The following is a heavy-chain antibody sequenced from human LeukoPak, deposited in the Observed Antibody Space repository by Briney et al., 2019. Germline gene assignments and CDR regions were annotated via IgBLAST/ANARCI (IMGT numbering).Heavy chain of an antibody. V-gene: IGHV3-49*04. J-gene: IGHJ4*02. CDR1: GFTFGDFA. CDR3: TRAHSSSWDIDY. D-gene: IGHD6-13*01. Sequence: GGSLRLSCTPSGFTFGDFAMSWVRQAQGKGLEWVGFIRSKAYGGTTEYAASVKGRFTISRDDSKSIAYLQMNSLKTEDTAVYYCTRAHSSSWDIDYWGQGTLVTVSS. CDR2: IRSKAYGGTT.